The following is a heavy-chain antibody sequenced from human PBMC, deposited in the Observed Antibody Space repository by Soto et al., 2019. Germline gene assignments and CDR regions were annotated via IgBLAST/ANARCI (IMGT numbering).Heavy chain of an antibody. J-gene: IGHJ4*02. V-gene: IGHV1-3*05. D-gene: IGHD3-22*01. CDR3: ARGGYYYDSSGSPYFDY. CDR2: INAGNGNT. CDR1: GYTFISYA. Sequence: QVQVVQSVAEEKKPGASVKVSCKASGYTFISYAIHWVRQAPGQRLEWMGWINAGNGNTKYSQKFQGRVTITRDTSASTAYMELSSLRSEDTAVYYCARGGYYYDSSGSPYFDYWGQGTLVTVSS.